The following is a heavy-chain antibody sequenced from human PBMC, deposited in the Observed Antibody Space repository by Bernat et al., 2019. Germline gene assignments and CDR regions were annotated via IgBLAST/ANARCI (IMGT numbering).Heavy chain of an antibody. Sequence: VQLVESGGGLVKPGGSLRLSCAASGFNFNIYAMHWVRQAPGKGLEFLSSVLGNGAKPQYASSVKGRFTISRDNSKNTLYLQMGSLRPDDTALYYCARDKDGGYAFDYWGQGTLVTVSS. V-gene: IGHV3-64*01. CDR3: ARDKDGGYAFDY. CDR1: GFNFNIYA. CDR2: VLGNGAKP. J-gene: IGHJ4*02. D-gene: IGHD5-12*01.